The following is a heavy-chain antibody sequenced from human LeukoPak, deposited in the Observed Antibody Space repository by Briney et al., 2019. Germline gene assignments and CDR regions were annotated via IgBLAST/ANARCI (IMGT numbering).Heavy chain of an antibody. CDR3: VREITRATSYFDY. D-gene: IGHD1-26*01. J-gene: IGHJ4*02. V-gene: IGHV1-2*06. Sequence: ASVTVSCKASGYSFTGYYMHWVQQAPGQGLEWMGRIIPNSGGTNSAPKFQGRVTMTTDTSITTAYMEMSRLRSDDTAIYYCVREITRATSYFDYWGQGTLVTVSS. CDR1: GYSFTGYY. CDR2: IIPNSGGT.